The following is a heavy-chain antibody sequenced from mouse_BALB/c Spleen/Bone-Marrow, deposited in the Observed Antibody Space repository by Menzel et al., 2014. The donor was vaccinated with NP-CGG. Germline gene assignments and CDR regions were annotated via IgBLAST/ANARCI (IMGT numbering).Heavy chain of an antibody. Sequence: QVQLQQSGPELVKPGASVKISCKASGYSFTSYYIHWVKQRPGQGLEWIGWIFPGSGNTKYNEKFKGKATLTADTSSSTAYMQLGSLTSEDSAVYFCARRYGSSRYYFDYWGQGTTLTVSS. CDR2: IFPGSGNT. V-gene: IGHV1-66*01. CDR1: GYSFTSYY. CDR3: ARRYGSSRYYFDY. J-gene: IGHJ2*01. D-gene: IGHD1-1*01.